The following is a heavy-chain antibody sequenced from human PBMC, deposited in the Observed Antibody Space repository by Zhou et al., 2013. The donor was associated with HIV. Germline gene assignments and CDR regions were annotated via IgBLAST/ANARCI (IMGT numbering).Heavy chain of an antibody. D-gene: IGHD2-15*01. CDR2: MNPNSGNT. J-gene: IGHJ4*02. Sequence: QVQLVQSGAEVKKPGASVKVSCKASGYTFTSYDINWVRQATGQGLEWMGWMNPNSGNTGYAQKFQGRVTMTTDTSTSTAYMELRSLRSDDTAVYYCAREVSVVVAATPFDYWGQGTLVTVSS. CDR3: AREVSVVVAATPFDY. CDR1: GYTFTSYD. V-gene: IGHV1-8*01.